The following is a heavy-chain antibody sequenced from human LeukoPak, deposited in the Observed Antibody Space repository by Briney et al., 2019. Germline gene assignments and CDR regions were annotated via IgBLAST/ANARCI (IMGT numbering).Heavy chain of an antibody. CDR3: ASPRAERSTWYAVDY. CDR2: IYDNGST. J-gene: IGHJ4*02. CDR1: GGSISRSNW. V-gene: IGHV4-4*02. Sequence: SETLSLTCTVSGGSISRSNWWSWVRPSPGKGLEWIGEIYDNGSTNYKSSLKSRVTISVDKSKNQFFLNLSSVTAADTAVYYCASPRAERSTWYAVDYWGQGIVVTVSS. D-gene: IGHD6-13*01.